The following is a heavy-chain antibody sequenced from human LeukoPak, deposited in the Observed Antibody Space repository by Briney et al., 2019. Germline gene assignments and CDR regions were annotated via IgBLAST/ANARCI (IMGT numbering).Heavy chain of an antibody. Sequence: PSETLSLTCTVSGGSISNYYWSWVRQPPGERLEWIGYVYYSGSANYNPSLKSRVTISVDTSKNEFSLKLRSVTATDTAVYYCARQARGAGASMDVWGQGTTVTVSS. CDR1: GGSISNYY. CDR3: ARQARGAGASMDV. J-gene: IGHJ6*02. D-gene: IGHD3-10*01. V-gene: IGHV4-59*08. CDR2: VYYSGSA.